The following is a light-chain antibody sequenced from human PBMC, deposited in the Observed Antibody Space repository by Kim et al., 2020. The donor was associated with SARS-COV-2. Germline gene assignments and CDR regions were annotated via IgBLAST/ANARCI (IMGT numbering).Light chain of an antibody. CDR1: QSISSW. J-gene: IGKJ2*01. CDR3: QQYKSYPPYT. V-gene: IGKV1-5*01. Sequence: DIQMTQSPSTLSASVGDRVTITCRASQSISSWLAWYQQKPGKAPKLLIYDASSLESGVPSRFSGSGSGTEFTLTISSLQPDDFATYYCQQYKSYPPYTFGQGTKLEI. CDR2: DAS.